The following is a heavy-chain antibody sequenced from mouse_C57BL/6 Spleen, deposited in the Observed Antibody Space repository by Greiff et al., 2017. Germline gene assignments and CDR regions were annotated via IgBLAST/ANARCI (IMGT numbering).Heavy chain of an antibody. J-gene: IGHJ3*01. V-gene: IGHV5-4*01. CDR2: ISDGGSYT. Sequence: EVMLVESGGGLVKPGGSLKLSCAASGFTFSSYAMSWVRQTPEKRLEWVATISDGGSYTYYPDNVKGRFTISRDNAKNNLYLQMSHLKSEDTAMYYCARDGGDSAWFAYWGQGTLVTVSA. D-gene: IGHD3-1*01. CDR3: ARDGGDSAWFAY. CDR1: GFTFSSYA.